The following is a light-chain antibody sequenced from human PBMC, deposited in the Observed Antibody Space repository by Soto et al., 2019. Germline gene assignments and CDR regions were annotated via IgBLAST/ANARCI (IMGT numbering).Light chain of an antibody. V-gene: IGLV2-14*03. CDR1: SSDVGGFDH. CDR3: NSFTTTNTYV. J-gene: IGLJ1*01. Sequence: QSVLTQPASVSGSPGQSITISCTGASSDVGGFDHVSWYQQYPGKVPRLLIYDVSGRPSGVSDRFSGSKSGNTASLTISGLQAEDEADYYCNSFTTTNTYVFGTGTKVTVL. CDR2: DVS.